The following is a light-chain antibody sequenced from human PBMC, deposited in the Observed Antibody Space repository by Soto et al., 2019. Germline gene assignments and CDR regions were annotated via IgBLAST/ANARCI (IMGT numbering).Light chain of an antibody. CDR3: SSYSGSNKLL. Sequence: QSALTQPPSASGSPGQSVTISCTGTSSDVGGYNYVSWYQQHPGKAPKLMLYEVTKRPSGVPDRFSGSKSGNTASLTVSGLQAEDEADYYCSSYSGSNKLLFGGGTKLTVL. J-gene: IGLJ2*01. CDR2: EVT. CDR1: SSDVGGYNY. V-gene: IGLV2-8*01.